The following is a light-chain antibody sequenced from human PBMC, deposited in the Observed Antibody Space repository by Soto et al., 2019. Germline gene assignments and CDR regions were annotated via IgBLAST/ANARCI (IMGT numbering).Light chain of an antibody. CDR2: KAS. CDR1: QSISSR. Sequence: DIQMTQSPSTLSASVGDRVIITCRASQSISSRLAWDQQKPGKAPNLLIYKASALKSGVPSRFSGSGSGTEFTLTISSLQPDYFATYYCQQYDYYSWTFGQGTKVEIK. V-gene: IGKV1-5*03. CDR3: QQYDYYSWT. J-gene: IGKJ1*01.